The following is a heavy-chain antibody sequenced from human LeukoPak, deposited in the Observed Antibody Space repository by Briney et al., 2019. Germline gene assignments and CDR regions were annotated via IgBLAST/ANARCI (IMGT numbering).Heavy chain of an antibody. CDR2: ISSSGSTI. CDR3: ARGELGIVGASRFDY. Sequence: QPGGSLRLSCAASGFTFSSYEMNWVRQAPGKGLEWVSYISSSGSTIYYADSVKGRFTISRDNAKNSLYLQMNSLRAEDTAVYYCARGELGIVGASRFDYWGQGTLVTVSS. D-gene: IGHD1-26*01. CDR1: GFTFSSYE. V-gene: IGHV3-48*03. J-gene: IGHJ4*02.